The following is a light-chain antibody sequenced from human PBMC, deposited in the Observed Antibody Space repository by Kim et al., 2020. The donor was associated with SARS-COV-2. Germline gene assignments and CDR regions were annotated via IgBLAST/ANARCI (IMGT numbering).Light chain of an antibody. J-gene: IGKJ4*02. CDR3: QQYNNWPRT. CDR2: GAS. CDR1: QSVSSN. Sequence: EILMTQSPSTLSVSPGERATLSCRASQSVSSNLAWYQQKPGQAPRLLIYGASTRATGIPARFSGSGSGTEFTLTISSLQSEDFAVYYCQQYNNWPRTFGEGGTVGIK. V-gene: IGKV3-15*01.